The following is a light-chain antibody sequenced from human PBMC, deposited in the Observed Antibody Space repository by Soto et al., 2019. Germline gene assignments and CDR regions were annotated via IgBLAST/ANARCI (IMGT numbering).Light chain of an antibody. Sequence: EIVMTQSPATLSVSPGERATLSCRASQSFSSNLAWYQQKPGQAPRLLIYGASTRATGIPARFSGSGSGTEFTLTISSLQSEDSALYYCQQYNYWPRGFGPGTKVDIK. J-gene: IGKJ3*01. V-gene: IGKV3-15*01. CDR2: GAS. CDR3: QQYNYWPRG. CDR1: QSFSSN.